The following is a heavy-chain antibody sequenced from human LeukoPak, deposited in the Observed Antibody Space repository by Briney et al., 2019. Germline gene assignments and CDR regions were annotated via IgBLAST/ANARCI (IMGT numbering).Heavy chain of an antibody. CDR1: GFTFSSYG. CDR3: AKGDARTYYYYMDV. V-gene: IGHV3-30*18. J-gene: IGHJ6*03. CDR2: ISYDGSNK. Sequence: HSGGSLRLSCVASGFTFSSYGIHWVRQAPGKGLEWVAVISYDGSNKYYADSVKGRFTISRDNSKNTLYLQMNSLRAEDTAVYYCAKGDARTYYYYMDVWGKGTTVTVSS.